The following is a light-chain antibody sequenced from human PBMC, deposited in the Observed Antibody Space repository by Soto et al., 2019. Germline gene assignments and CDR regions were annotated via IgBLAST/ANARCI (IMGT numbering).Light chain of an antibody. CDR2: DAS. V-gene: IGKV3-11*01. Sequence: EIVLTQSPATLSLSPGERATLSCRASQSVSSYLAWYQQKPGQAPRLLIYDASNRAAGIPVRFSGSGSGTEFALAISSLQSEDFAVYYCQQYENWPSITFGQGTRLEIK. CDR3: QQYENWPSIT. J-gene: IGKJ5*01. CDR1: QSVSSY.